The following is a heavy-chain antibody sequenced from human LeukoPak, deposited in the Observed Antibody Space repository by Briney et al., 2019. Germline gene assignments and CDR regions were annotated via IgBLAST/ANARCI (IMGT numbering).Heavy chain of an antibody. CDR2: ISGSGGST. D-gene: IGHD6-13*01. J-gene: IGHJ4*01. CDR1: GFTFSSYA. V-gene: IGHV3-23*01. CDR3: AEAQYSRSRYSVVWVPLDY. Sequence: AGGSLRLSCAASGFTFSSYAMSWVRQAPGKGLEWVSAISGSGGSTYYADSVKGRFTISRDNSKNTLYLQMNSLRAEDTAVYYWAEAQYSRSRYSVVWVPLDYWGQGTLVTVSS.